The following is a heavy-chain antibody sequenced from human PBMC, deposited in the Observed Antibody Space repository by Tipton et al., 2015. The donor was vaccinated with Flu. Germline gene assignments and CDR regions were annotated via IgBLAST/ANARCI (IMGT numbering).Heavy chain of an antibody. CDR1: GGSISSSRYY. CDR2: TYHSGTA. V-gene: IGHV4-39*07. J-gene: IGHJ5*02. D-gene: IGHD4-11*01. CDR3: ARYPESNYHWFGP. Sequence: TLSLTCTVSGGSISSSRYYWGWIRQPPGKRLEWIGSTYHSGTAYYNPSLKSRVTISVDTSKNQISLKLSSVTAADTAVYYCARYPESNYHWFGPWGQGALVTVSS.